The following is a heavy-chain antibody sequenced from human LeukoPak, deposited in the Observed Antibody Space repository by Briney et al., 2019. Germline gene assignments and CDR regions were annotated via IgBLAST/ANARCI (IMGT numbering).Heavy chain of an antibody. V-gene: IGHV3-30-3*01. CDR1: GFTFSNYV. J-gene: IGHJ4*02. CDR2: ISYDGSNK. D-gene: IGHD5-18*01. CDR3: ARSNTAPPDY. Sequence: GGSLRLSCAASGFTFSNYVMYWVRQAPGKGLEWVAVISYDGSNKYYADSVKGRFTISRDNSKNTLYLQMNSLRVEDTAVYYCARSNTAPPDYWGQGTLVTVSS.